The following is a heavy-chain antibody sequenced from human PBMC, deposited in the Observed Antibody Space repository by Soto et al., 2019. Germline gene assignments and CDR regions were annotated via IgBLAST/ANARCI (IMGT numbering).Heavy chain of an antibody. CDR2: IIPIFGTA. CDR1: GGTFSSYA. D-gene: IGHD6-13*01. Sequence: QVQLVQSGAEVKKPGSSVKVSCKASGGTFSSYAISWVRQAPGQVLEWMGGIIPIFGTANYAQKFQGRVTITADESTSTAYMELSSLRSEDTAVYYCARGSEASRQLVPNERFDYWGQGTLVTVSS. V-gene: IGHV1-69*01. J-gene: IGHJ4*02. CDR3: ARGSEASRQLVPNERFDY.